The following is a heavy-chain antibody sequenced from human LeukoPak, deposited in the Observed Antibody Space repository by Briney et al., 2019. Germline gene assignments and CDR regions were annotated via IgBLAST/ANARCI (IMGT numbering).Heavy chain of an antibody. CDR1: GGSISSYY. D-gene: IGHD1-7*01. J-gene: IGHJ1*01. CDR2: IYYSGST. V-gene: IGHV4-59*01. Sequence: SETLSLTCTVSGGSISSYYWSWIRQPPGKGLEWIGYIYYSGSTNYNPSLKSRVTISVDTSKNQFSLKLSSVTAANTAVYYCAREHNWNYVAYFQHWGQGTLVTVSS. CDR3: AREHNWNYVAYFQH.